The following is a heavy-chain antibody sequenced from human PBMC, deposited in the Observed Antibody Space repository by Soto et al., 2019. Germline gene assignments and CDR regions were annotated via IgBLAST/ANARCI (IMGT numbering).Heavy chain of an antibody. D-gene: IGHD3-10*01. CDR3: ATDDYGIFPY. CDR2: IDPRSGGT. Sequence: ASVKVSCKVSGYPFTTYYIHWVRQAPGQGLEWMGWIDPRSGGTVYEQKFQGRVTMTRDTSISTVYMDLSGLTSDDTALYYCATDDYGIFPYWGQGSLVTSPQ. J-gene: IGHJ4*02. CDR1: GYPFTTYY. V-gene: IGHV1-2*02.